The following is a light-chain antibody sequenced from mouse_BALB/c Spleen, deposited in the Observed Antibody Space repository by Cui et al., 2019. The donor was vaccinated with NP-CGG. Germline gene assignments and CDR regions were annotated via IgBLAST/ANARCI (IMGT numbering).Light chain of an antibody. CDR1: TGTVTTSNS. CDR2: GTN. CDR3: ALWYSNHWV. J-gene: IGLJ1*01. Sequence: AVVSQESALTTSPGETVTLTCRSSTGTVTTSNSANWVQEKPDHLFTGLIGGTNNRAPGVPARFSGSLIGDKAALIITGAQTEDEAIYFCALWYSNHWVFGGGTKLTVL. V-gene: IGLV1*01.